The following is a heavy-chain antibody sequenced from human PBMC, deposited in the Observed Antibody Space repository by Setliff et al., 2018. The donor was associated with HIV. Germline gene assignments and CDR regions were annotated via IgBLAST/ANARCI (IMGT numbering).Heavy chain of an antibody. J-gene: IGHJ4*02. CDR2: INHSGST. Sequence: SETLSLTCAVYGGSFSGYYWSWIRQPPGKGLDWIGEINHSGSTNYNPSLKSRVTISVDTSKNQFSLKVSSVTAADTAVYYCARSALAGDPFDYWGQGTLVTVSS. V-gene: IGHV4-34*01. CDR3: ARSALAGDPFDY. CDR1: GGSFSGYY. D-gene: IGHD6-19*01.